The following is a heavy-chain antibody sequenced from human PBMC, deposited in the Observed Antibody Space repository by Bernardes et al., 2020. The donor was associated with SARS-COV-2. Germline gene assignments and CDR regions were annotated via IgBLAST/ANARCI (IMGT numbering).Heavy chain of an antibody. CDR2: ISGEGTGI. D-gene: IGHD1-26*01. V-gene: IGHV3-74*03. CDR3: ARPGRPGAYYFDY. J-gene: IGHJ4*02. CDR1: GITFSSYW. Sequence: GGSLRLSCAASGITFSSYWMHWVRQAPGKGLVWVSRISGEGTGITYADSVKGRFTISRDNAKNTLYLQMNSLRAEDTAVYYCARPGRPGAYYFDYWGQGNRVTVSS.